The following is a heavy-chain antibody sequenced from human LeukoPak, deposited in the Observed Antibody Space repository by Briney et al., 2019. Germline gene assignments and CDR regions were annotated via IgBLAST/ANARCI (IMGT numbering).Heavy chain of an antibody. CDR3: ARAGARTAI. CDR2: ISYDGSNK. D-gene: IGHD1-26*01. J-gene: IGHJ3*02. V-gene: IGHV3-30-3*01. CDR1: GFTFSSYA. Sequence: GRSLRLSCAASGFTFSSYAMHWVRQAPGKGLEWVAVISYDGSNKYYADSVKGRFTISRDNSKNTLYLQMNSLRAEDTAVYYCARAGARTAICGQGTMVTVSS.